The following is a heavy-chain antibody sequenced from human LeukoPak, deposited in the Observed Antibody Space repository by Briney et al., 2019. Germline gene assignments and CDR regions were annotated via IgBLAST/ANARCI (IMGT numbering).Heavy chain of an antibody. CDR1: GFTFSSYS. D-gene: IGHD2/OR15-2a*01. Sequence: GGSLRLSCAASGFTFSSYSMNWVRQAPGKGLEWGSYISSSSSTIYYADSVKGRFTISRDNAKNSLYLQMNSLRAEDTSVYYCARRVGTTAFDYWGQGTLVTVSS. J-gene: IGHJ4*02. CDR2: ISSSSSTI. V-gene: IGHV3-48*01. CDR3: ARRVGTTAFDY.